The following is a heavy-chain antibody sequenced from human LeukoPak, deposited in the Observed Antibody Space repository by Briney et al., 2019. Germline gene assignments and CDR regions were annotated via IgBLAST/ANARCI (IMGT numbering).Heavy chain of an antibody. CDR2: IVVGSGNT. CDR3: AAGGWYYYGMDV. CDR1: GSTFTSSA. Sequence: GTSVKVSCKASGSTFTSSAVQWVRQARGQRLEWIGWIVVGSGNTNYAQKIQERVTITRDMSTSTAYMELSSLRSEDTAVYYCAAGGWYYYGMDVWGKGTTVTVSS. V-gene: IGHV1-58*01. D-gene: IGHD6-19*01. J-gene: IGHJ6*04.